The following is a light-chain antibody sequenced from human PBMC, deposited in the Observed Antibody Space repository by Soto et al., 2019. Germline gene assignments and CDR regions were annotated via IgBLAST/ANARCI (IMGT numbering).Light chain of an antibody. CDR1: SSDVGNYNL. CDR2: EGS. CDR3: CSFAGSSTYV. J-gene: IGLJ1*01. V-gene: IGLV2-23*01. Sequence: QSVLTQPASVSGSPGQSITISCTGTSSDVGNYNLVSWYQQHPGKAPKLMIYEGSKRPSGVSNRFSGSKSGNTASLTISGLQPEDEADYYCCSFAGSSTYVFGTGTKITVL.